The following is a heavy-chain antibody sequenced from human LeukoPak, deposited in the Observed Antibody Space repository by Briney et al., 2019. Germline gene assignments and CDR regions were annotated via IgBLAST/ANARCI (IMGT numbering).Heavy chain of an antibody. CDR2: MKPDSGGT. CDR1: GYTFNTYD. CDR3: VRGGLHCRGTDRYSTGLFDS. D-gene: IGHD2-21*02. J-gene: IGHJ4*02. Sequence: ASVRVSCKASGYTFNTYDINWVRQATGQGLEWMGWMKPDSGGTGYAPRFQGRVTMTRNMSISTAYMELSSLRSEDTAVYYCVRGGLHCRGTDRYSTGLFDSWGRGTLVIVSS. V-gene: IGHV1-8*02.